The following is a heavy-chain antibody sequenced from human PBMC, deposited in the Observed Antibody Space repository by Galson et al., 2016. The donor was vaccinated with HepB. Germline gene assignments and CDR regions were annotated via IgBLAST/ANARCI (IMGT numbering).Heavy chain of an antibody. Sequence: SLRLSCAASGFSFSTFAMSWVRQAPGKGLEWISGITGTGGGTYYADSVKGRFTISRDASKNTLYLQMNSLKAEDTAVYYCAREWGSSWCLHWGQGTLVTVSS. CDR2: ITGTGGGT. CDR1: GFSFSTFA. CDR3: AREWGSSWCLH. D-gene: IGHD6-13*01. J-gene: IGHJ4*02. V-gene: IGHV3-23*01.